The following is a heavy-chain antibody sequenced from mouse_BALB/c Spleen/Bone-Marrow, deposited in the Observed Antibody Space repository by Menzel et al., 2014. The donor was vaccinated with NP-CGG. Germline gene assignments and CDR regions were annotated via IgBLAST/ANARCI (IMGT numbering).Heavy chain of an antibody. Sequence: QVQLQQSGAELVKPGASVKLSCRASGYTFTSYYMYWVKQRPGQGLEWIGEINPSNGGTNFNEKFKGKATLTVDKSSSTAYMQLSSLTSEDSAVYYCTRSTMITYFDYRGQGTTLTVSS. D-gene: IGHD2-4*01. CDR1: GYTFTSYY. CDR2: INPSNGGT. J-gene: IGHJ2*01. V-gene: IGHV1S81*02. CDR3: TRSTMITYFDY.